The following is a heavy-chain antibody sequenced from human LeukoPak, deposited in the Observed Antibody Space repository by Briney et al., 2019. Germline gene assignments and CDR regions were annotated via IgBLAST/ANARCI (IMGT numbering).Heavy chain of an antibody. Sequence: GGSLRLSCAASGFTFSSYAMSWVRQAPGKGLEWVSAISGSGGSTYYADSVKGRFTISRDNSMNTLYLQMNSLRVEDTAVYYCAKNPTGFPNWFDPWGQGTLVTVSS. CDR1: GFTFSSYA. J-gene: IGHJ5*02. V-gene: IGHV3-23*01. CDR3: AKNPTGFPNWFDP. CDR2: ISGSGGST. D-gene: IGHD1-14*01.